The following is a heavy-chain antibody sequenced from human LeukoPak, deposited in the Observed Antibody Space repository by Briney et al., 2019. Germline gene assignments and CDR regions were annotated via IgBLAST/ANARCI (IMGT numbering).Heavy chain of an antibody. J-gene: IGHJ6*02. V-gene: IGHV5-51*01. Sequence: GASLKISCKGSGYSFTSYWIGWVRQMPGKGLEWMGIIYPGDSDTRYSPSFQGQVTISADKSISTAYLQWSSLKASDTAMYYCARSRVTMVRGVTSPYYYGMDVWGQGTTVTVSS. CDR2: IYPGDSDT. CDR1: GYSFTSYW. CDR3: ARSRVTMVRGVTSPYYYGMDV. D-gene: IGHD3-10*01.